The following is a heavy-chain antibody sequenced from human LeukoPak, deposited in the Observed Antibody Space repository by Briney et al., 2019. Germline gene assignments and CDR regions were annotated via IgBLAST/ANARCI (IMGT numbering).Heavy chain of an antibody. CDR2: TNPNSGGT. V-gene: IGHV1-2*02. J-gene: IGHJ4*02. D-gene: IGHD3-9*01. CDR3: ARDGRDYDILTGSGGAFY. CDR1: GYTFTGYY. Sequence: GASVKVSCKASGYTFTGYYMHWVRQAPGQGLEWMGWTNPNSGGTNYAQKFQGRVTMTRDTSISTAYMELRSLRSDDTAVYYCARDGRDYDILTGSGGAFYWGEGTLVTVSS.